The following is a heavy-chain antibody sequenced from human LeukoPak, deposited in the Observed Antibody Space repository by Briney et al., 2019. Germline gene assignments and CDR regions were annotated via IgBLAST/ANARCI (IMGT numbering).Heavy chain of an antibody. Sequence: PGGSLRLSCSASGFTFSSYAMHWVRQAPGKGLECVSAISSNGGSTYYADSVKGRFTISRDNSKNTLYLQMSSLRAEDTAVYYCVKNYYGSGSYYYFDYWGQGSLVTVSS. V-gene: IGHV3-64D*09. CDR2: ISSNGGST. J-gene: IGHJ4*02. CDR3: VKNYYGSGSYYYFDY. CDR1: GFTFSSYA. D-gene: IGHD3-10*01.